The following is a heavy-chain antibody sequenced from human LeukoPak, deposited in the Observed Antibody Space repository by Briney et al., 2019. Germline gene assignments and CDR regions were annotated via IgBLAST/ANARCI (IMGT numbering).Heavy chain of an antibody. D-gene: IGHD3-10*01. CDR3: AKDSSGELTVFGYFDY. V-gene: IGHV3-23*01. Sequence: GGSLRLSCAASGFSFSSYAMSWVRQAPGKGLEWVSAISGSGGSTYYADSVKGRFTISRDNSKNTLYLQMNSLRAEDTAVYYCAKDSSGELTVFGYFDYWGQGTLVTVSS. CDR1: GFSFSSYA. J-gene: IGHJ4*02. CDR2: ISGSGGST.